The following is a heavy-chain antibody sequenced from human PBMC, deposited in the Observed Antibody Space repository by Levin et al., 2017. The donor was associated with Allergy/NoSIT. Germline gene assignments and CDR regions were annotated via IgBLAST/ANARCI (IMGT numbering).Heavy chain of an antibody. J-gene: IGHJ4*02. Sequence: GGSLRLSCAASGFTFSSYWMHWVRQAPGKGLVWVSRINSDGSSTSYADSVKGRFTISRVNAKNTLYLQMNSLRAEDTAVYYCARAYGQGRIAVAGTSGYWGQGTLVTVSS. D-gene: IGHD6-19*01. V-gene: IGHV3-74*01. CDR2: INSDGSST. CDR3: ARAYGQGRIAVAGTSGY. CDR1: GFTFSSYW.